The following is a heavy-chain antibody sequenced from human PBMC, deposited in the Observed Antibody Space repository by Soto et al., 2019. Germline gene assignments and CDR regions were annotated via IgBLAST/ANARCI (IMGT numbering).Heavy chain of an antibody. Sequence: PGESLKISCQCSGYTFSNFWIGWVRQLPGKGLEWMGIIYPGDHETRYSPSFHGKVTISADKSINTAYLQWNSLEASDTAFYFCARSPPSSPYFDYWGQGALVTAPQ. J-gene: IGHJ4*02. D-gene: IGHD6-13*01. V-gene: IGHV5-51*01. CDR2: IYPGDHET. CDR1: GYTFSNFW. CDR3: ARSPPSSPYFDY.